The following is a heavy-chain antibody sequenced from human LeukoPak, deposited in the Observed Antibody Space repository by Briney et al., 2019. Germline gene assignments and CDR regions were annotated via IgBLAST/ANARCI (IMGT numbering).Heavy chain of an antibody. V-gene: IGHV2-5*02. CDR1: GFSLSTSGVG. D-gene: IGHD2-2*02. CDR3: AHSTGSGKLYPIPSRFDY. Sequence: SGPTLVNPTQTLTLTCTFSGFSLSTSGVGVGWIRQPPGKALEWLALIYWDDDKRYSPSLKSRLTITKDTSKNQVVLTMTNMDPVDTATYYCAHSTGSGKLYPIPSRFDYWGQGTLVTVSS. CDR2: IYWDDDK. J-gene: IGHJ4*02.